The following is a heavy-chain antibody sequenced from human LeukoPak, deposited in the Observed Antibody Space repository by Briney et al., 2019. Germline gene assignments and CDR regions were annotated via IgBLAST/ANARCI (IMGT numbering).Heavy chain of an antibody. J-gene: IGHJ6*04. CDR2: ISAYNGNT. CDR3: ARDWEGGITGTSVPGTTMDV. V-gene: IGHV1-18*01. CDR1: GYTFTSYG. Sequence: GASVKVSCKASGYTFTSYGISWVRQAPGQGLEWMGWISAYNGNTNYAQKLQGRVTMITDTSTSTAYMELRSLRSDDTAVYYCARDWEGGITGTSVPGTTMDVWGKGTTVTVSS. D-gene: IGHD1-7*01.